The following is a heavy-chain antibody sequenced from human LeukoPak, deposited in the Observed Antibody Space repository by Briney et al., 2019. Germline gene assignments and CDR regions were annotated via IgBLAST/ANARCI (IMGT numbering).Heavy chain of an antibody. Sequence: GASVKVSCKASGYTFTDYYFHWVRRAPGKGLEWMGWINAKNGVTYYAQKFQGKVTMSRDRSINTVYMELNRLTSDDTAMYFCARDYSRSRLGPRYYFDYWGQGTLVTVSS. CDR2: INAKNGVT. J-gene: IGHJ4*02. V-gene: IGHV1-2*02. D-gene: IGHD1-26*01. CDR3: ARDYSRSRLGPRYYFDY. CDR1: GYTFTDYY.